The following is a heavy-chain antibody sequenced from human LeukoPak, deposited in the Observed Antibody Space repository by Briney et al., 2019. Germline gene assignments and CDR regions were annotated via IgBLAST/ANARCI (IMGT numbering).Heavy chain of an antibody. CDR2: MNTNTGKA. V-gene: IGHV7-4-1*02. CDR3: AREEGGLDV. Sequence: ASVKVSCKASGYTFTSYDINWVRQVPGQGPEWMGWMNTNTGKATYAQDFRGRFVFSFDSSVSTAYLEITSLQAADTAVYYCAREEGGLDVWGQGTTVIVSS. CDR1: GYTFTSYD. J-gene: IGHJ6*02.